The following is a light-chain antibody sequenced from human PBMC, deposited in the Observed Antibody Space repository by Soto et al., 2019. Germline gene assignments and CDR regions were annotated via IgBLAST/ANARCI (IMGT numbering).Light chain of an antibody. CDR2: GAS. V-gene: IGKV3-15*01. J-gene: IGKJ4*01. CDR1: QSVANSY. Sequence: EIVLTRSPGALSLSPGERAPLSCRASQSVANSYLAWYQQNPGQAPRLLIFGASTRAAGIPARFSGSGSGTEFTLTISSLQSEDFAVYYCQQYSDWPLTFGGGTKWIS. CDR3: QQYSDWPLT.